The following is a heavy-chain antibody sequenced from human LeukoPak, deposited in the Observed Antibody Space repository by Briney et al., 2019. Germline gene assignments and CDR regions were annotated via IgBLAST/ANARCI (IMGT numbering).Heavy chain of an antibody. D-gene: IGHD3-22*01. Sequence: PSETLSLTCTVSGGSISSYYWSWIRQPPGKGLEWLGYIHYSGSTYYNPSLKSRVTISVDTSKNQFSLKVTSVTAADTAVYYCARSPVYDSSGYYPDYWGQGTLVTVSS. J-gene: IGHJ4*02. CDR2: IHYSGST. CDR3: ARSPVYDSSGYYPDY. CDR1: GGSISSYY. V-gene: IGHV4-59*01.